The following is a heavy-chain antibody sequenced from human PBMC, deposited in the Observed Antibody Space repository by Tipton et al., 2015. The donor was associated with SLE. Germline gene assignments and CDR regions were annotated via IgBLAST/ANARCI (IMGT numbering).Heavy chain of an antibody. CDR3: ARWIAVPATANSDAFDI. Sequence: LRLSCAASGFTFHDYAMYWVRQAPGKGLEWIGYIYYSGSTNYNPSLKSRVTISVDTSKNQFSLRLTSVTAAETAVYYCARWIAVPATANSDAFDIWGQGTMVTVSS. CDR2: IYYSGST. J-gene: IGHJ3*02. CDR1: GFTFHDYA. V-gene: IGHV4-59*08. D-gene: IGHD2-2*01.